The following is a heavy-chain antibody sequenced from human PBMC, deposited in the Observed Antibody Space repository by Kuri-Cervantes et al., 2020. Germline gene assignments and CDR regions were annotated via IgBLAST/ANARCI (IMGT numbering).Heavy chain of an antibody. Sequence: GESLKISCAASGFTVSSNYMSWVRQAPGKGLEWVSVIYNGDRTYYADSVKGRFTISRDNSKNTLYLQMYSLTAEDTAVYYCARDHFGGNSEWVYWGQGTLVTVSS. CDR1: GFTVSSNY. CDR3: ARDHFGGNSEWVY. J-gene: IGHJ4*02. CDR2: IYNGDRT. V-gene: IGHV3-53*01. D-gene: IGHD4-23*01.